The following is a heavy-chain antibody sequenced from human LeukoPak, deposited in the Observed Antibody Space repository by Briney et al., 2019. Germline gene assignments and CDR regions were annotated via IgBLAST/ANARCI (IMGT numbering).Heavy chain of an antibody. Sequence: SETLSLTCAVYGGSFSGYYWSWIRQPPGKGLEWIGEINHSGSTNYNPSLKSRVTISVDTSKNQFSLKLSSVTAADTAVYYCARGLLRWFHVGRAFDIWGQGTMVTVSS. D-gene: IGHD3-10*01. J-gene: IGHJ3*02. CDR2: INHSGST. CDR3: ARGLLRWFHVGRAFDI. V-gene: IGHV4-34*01. CDR1: GGSFSGYY.